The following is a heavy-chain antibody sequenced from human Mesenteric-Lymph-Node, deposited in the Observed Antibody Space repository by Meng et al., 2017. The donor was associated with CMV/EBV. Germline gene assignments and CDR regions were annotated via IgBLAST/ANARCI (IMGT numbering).Heavy chain of an antibody. Sequence: GGSLRLSCAASGFTFSTYSMNWVRQAPGKGLEWVSSISSSGTYINYADSVKGRFTIPRDNAKNSLSLQMSTLRAEDTAVYYCARETILIVPAAVNSDYYYYAMDVWGQGTTVTVSS. CDR3: ARETILIVPAAVNSDYYYYAMDV. J-gene: IGHJ6*02. V-gene: IGHV3-21*01. CDR2: ISSSGTYI. CDR1: GFTFSTYS. D-gene: IGHD2-2*01.